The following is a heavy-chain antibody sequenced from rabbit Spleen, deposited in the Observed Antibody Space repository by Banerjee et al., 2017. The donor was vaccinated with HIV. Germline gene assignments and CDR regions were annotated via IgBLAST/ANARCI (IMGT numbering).Heavy chain of an antibody. CDR3: ARDTGSSFSSYGMDL. CDR2: IYAGISTNI. CDR1: GFSFSIDYF. D-gene: IGHD8-1*01. V-gene: IGHV1S40*01. Sequence: QSLEESGGGLVKPEGSLTLTCTASGFSFSIDYFPCWVRQAPGKGLEWIACIYAGISTNIYYANWAKGRFTISKSSSTTVTLQMTSLTAADTATYFCARDTGSSFSSYGMDLWGPGTSSPS. J-gene: IGHJ6*01.